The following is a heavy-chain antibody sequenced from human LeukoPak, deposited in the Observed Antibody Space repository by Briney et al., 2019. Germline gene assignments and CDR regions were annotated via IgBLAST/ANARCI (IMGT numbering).Heavy chain of an antibody. CDR2: INAGNGNT. Sequence: ASVKASCKASGYTFTSYAMHWVRQAPGQRLEWMGWINAGNGNTKYSQKFQGRVTITRDTSASTAYMELSSLRSEDTAVYYCARGRFGPLITMVRGVFDYWGQGTLVTVSS. V-gene: IGHV1-3*01. CDR3: ARGRFGPLITMVRGVFDY. CDR1: GYTFTSYA. J-gene: IGHJ4*02. D-gene: IGHD3-10*01.